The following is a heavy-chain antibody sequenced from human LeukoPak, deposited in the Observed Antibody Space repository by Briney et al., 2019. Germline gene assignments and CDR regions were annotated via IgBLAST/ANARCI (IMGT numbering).Heavy chain of an antibody. D-gene: IGHD2-15*01. CDR3: ARVYCGGGTCSSYFDY. CDR1: GFTFNSFA. Sequence: GGSLRLSCAASGFTFNSFAMHWVRQAPGKDLEWVSLISGDADSTYYADSVKGRYTISRDNAKNSLSLQMNSLRAEDTAVYYCARVYCGGGTCSSYFDYWGQGTLVTVSS. J-gene: IGHJ4*02. V-gene: IGHV3-43*02. CDR2: ISGDADST.